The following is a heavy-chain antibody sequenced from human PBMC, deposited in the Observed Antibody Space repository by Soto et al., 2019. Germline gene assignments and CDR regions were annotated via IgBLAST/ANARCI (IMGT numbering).Heavy chain of an antibody. V-gene: IGHV4-59*01. J-gene: IGHJ4*02. Sequence: PSETLSLTCTVSGGSISSYYWSWIRQPPGKGLEWIGYIYYSGSTNYNPSLKSRVTISVDTSKNQFSLKLSSVTAADTAVYYCARVNRDPLYYYYSSGDYRYFDYWGQGTLVTVSS. CDR2: IYYSGST. CDR3: ARVNRDPLYYYYSSGDYRYFDY. CDR1: GGSISSYY. D-gene: IGHD3-22*01.